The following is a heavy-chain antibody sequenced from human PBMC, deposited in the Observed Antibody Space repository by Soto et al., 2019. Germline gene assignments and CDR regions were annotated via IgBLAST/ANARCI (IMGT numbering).Heavy chain of an antibody. CDR2: LSAHNGNT. J-gene: IGHJ4*02. CDR3: ARGRYGDY. V-gene: IGHV1-18*01. D-gene: IGHD1-1*01. CDR1: GYGFTTYG. Sequence: QVHLVQSGAEVKKPGASVKVSCKGSGYGFTTYGITWVRQAPGQGLEWMAWLSAHNGNTNYAQKLQGRVTVTRDTAPSTAYLALSGPPSDDTAVYYSARGRYGDYWGQGALVTVSS.